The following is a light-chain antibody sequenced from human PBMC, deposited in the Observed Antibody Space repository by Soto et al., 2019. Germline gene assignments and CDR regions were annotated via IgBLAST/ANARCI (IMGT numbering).Light chain of an antibody. V-gene: IGKV3-20*01. Sequence: EIVLTQSPGTLSLSPGERATLSCRASQSVSNDLAWYQQKPGQAPRLLIYGASTRATGIPDRFSGSGSGTDFTLTISRLEPEDFAVYYCHQYGSSPRTFGQGTKVDIK. CDR2: GAS. CDR3: HQYGSSPRT. J-gene: IGKJ1*01. CDR1: QSVSND.